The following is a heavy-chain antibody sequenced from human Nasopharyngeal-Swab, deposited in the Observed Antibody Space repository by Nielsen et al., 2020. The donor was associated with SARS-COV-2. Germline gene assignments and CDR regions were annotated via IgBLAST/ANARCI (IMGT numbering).Heavy chain of an antibody. CDR3: ARDPSSSWLYDAFDI. CDR2: ISYDGSNK. D-gene: IGHD6-13*01. V-gene: IGHV3-30-3*01. Sequence: GGSLRLSCAASGFTFSSYAMHWVRQAPGKGLEWVAVISYDGSNKYYADSVKGRFTISRDNSKNTRYLQMNSLRAEDTAVYYCARDPSSSWLYDAFDIWGQGTMVTVSS. J-gene: IGHJ3*02. CDR1: GFTFSSYA.